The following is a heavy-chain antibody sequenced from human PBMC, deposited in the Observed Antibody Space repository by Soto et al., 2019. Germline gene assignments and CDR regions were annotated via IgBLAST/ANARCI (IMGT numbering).Heavy chain of an antibody. Sequence: ASVKVSCKASGYTFTSYGISWVRQAPGQGLEWMGWISAYNGNTNYAQKLQGRLTITKDTSKNQVVLTMTNMDPVDTATYYCAHSSTKQWLVRTKNWFDPWGQGTLVTVSS. V-gene: IGHV1-18*01. CDR2: ISAYNGNT. J-gene: IGHJ5*02. CDR1: GYTFTSYG. CDR3: AHSSTKQWLVRTKNWFDP. D-gene: IGHD6-19*01.